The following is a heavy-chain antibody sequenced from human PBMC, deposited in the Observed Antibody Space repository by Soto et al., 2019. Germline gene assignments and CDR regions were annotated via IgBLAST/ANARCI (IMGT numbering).Heavy chain of an antibody. CDR1: GFTFSSYS. CDR2: ISSSSSYI. J-gene: IGHJ6*02. Sequence: EVQLVESGGGLVKPGGSLRLSCAASGFTFSSYSMNWVRQAPGKGLEWVSSISSSSSYIYYADSVKGRFTISRDNAKNSLYLQMNSLRAEDTAVYYCARDKGTMVRGVIGDYYYYYGMDVWGQGTTVTVSS. V-gene: IGHV3-21*01. D-gene: IGHD3-10*01. CDR3: ARDKGTMVRGVIGDYYYYYGMDV.